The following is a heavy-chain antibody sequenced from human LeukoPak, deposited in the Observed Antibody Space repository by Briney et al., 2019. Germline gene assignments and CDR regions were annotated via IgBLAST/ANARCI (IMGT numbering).Heavy chain of an antibody. D-gene: IGHD3-9*01. Sequence: ASVKVSCKASGYTFTSYSMHWVRQAPGQGLEWMGIINPSGGSTSYAQKFQGRVTMTRDTSTSTVYMELSSLRSEDTAVYYCARDESYYDILTGYYSKNWFDSWGQGTLVTVSS. J-gene: IGHJ5*01. CDR2: INPSGGST. CDR1: GYTFTSYS. V-gene: IGHV1-46*01. CDR3: ARDESYYDILTGYYSKNWFDS.